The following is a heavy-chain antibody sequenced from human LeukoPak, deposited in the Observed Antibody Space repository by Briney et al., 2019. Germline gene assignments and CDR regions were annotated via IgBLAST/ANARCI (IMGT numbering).Heavy chain of an antibody. CDR1: GGSISSYY. CDR3: ARAKGYYDSSGPRVPFDY. V-gene: IGHV4-59*01. Sequence: PSETLSLTCTVSGGSISSYYWSWIRQPPGKGLEWIGYIYYSGSTNYNPSLKSRVTISVDTSKNQFSLKLSSVTAADTAVYYCARAKGYYDSSGPRVPFDYWGQGTLVTVSS. CDR2: IYYSGST. J-gene: IGHJ4*02. D-gene: IGHD3-22*01.